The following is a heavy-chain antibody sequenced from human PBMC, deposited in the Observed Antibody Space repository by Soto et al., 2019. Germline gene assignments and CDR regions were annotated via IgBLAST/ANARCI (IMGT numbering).Heavy chain of an antibody. J-gene: IGHJ4*02. CDR1: GGSFSGYY. Sequence: QVQLQQWGAGLLKPSETLSLTCAVYGGSFSGYYGSWIRQPPGKGLEWIGEINHSGSTNYNPSLKSRVTISVDTSKNQFSLKLSSVTAADTAVYYCARGRYSGSGTNHYFDYWGQGTLVTVSS. D-gene: IGHD3-10*01. V-gene: IGHV4-34*01. CDR2: INHSGST. CDR3: ARGRYSGSGTNHYFDY.